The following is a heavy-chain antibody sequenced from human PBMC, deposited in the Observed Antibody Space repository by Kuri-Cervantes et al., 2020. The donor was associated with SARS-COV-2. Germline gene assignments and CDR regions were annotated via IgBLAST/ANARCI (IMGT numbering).Heavy chain of an antibody. D-gene: IGHD3-3*01. V-gene: IGHV4-39*01. Sequence: GSLRLSCTVSGGSISSSRYYWGWIRQPPGKGLEWIGSIYYSGSTYYNPSLKSRVTISVDTSKNQFSLKLSSVTAADTAVYYCARSQPETYYDFWSGYYTGSYYFDYWGQGTLVTVSS. CDR1: GGSISSSRYY. CDR3: ARSQPETYYDFWSGYYTGSYYFDY. CDR2: IYYSGST. J-gene: IGHJ4*02.